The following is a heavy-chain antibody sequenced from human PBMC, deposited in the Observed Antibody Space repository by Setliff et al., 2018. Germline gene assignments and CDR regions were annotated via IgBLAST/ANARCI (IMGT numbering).Heavy chain of an antibody. Sequence: SETLSLTCTVSGDSISSGDDFWSWIRQPPGKGLEWIGSIYYTTNGHYNPSLKSRVTMSVDTSKNHFSLEPISVTAADTAVYYCAMAPVGDRNGLFGSWGQGTLVTVSS. CDR1: GDSISSGDDF. V-gene: IGHV4-30-4*08. D-gene: IGHD6-19*01. CDR3: AMAPVGDRNGLFGS. J-gene: IGHJ4*02. CDR2: IYYTTNG.